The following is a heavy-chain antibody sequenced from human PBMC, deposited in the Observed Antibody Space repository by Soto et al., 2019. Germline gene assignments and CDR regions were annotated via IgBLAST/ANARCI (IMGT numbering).Heavy chain of an antibody. D-gene: IGHD2-2*01. J-gene: IGHJ4*02. CDR1: GFTFSSYW. V-gene: IGHV3-74*01. CDR3: ASYSGPGCSSTSCKGGFDY. Sequence: GGSLRLSCAASGFTFSSYWMHWVRQAPGKGLVWVSRINSDGSSTSYADSVKGRFTISRDNAKNTLYLQMNSLRAEDTAVYYCASYSGPGCSSTSCKGGFDYWGQGTLVTVSS. CDR2: INSDGSST.